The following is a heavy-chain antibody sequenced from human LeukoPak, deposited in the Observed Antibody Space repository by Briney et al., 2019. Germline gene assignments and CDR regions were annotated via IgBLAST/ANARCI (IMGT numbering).Heavy chain of an antibody. CDR2: IKQDGSEK. Sequence: PGGSLRLSCAASGFTFSSYWMSWVRQAPGKGLEWVANIKQDGSEKYYVDSVKGRFTISRDNAKNSLYLQMNSLRAEDTAVYYCAREGRHYCSGGSCYVADYWGQGTLVTVSS. CDR1: GFTFSSYW. V-gene: IGHV3-7*01. CDR3: AREGRHYCSGGSCYVADY. D-gene: IGHD2-15*01. J-gene: IGHJ4*02.